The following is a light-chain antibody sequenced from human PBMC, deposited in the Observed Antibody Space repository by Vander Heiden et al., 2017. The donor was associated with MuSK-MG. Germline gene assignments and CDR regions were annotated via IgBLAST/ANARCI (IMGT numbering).Light chain of an antibody. CDR2: DAS. J-gene: IGKJ3*01. CDR1: QDISNY. V-gene: IGKV1-33*01. CDR3: QQYDNLPFT. Sequence: DIQMTQSPSSLSASVGDRVTITCQASQDISNYLNWYQQKPGKAPKLLIYDASNLETGVPSRFSGSRSGTHFTFTISSLQPEDIATYYCQQYDNLPFTFAPETKVDIK.